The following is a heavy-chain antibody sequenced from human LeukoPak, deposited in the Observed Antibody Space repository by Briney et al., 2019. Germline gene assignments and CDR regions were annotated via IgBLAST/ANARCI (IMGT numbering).Heavy chain of an antibody. J-gene: IGHJ6*03. CDR2: INHSGST. CDR3: ARGLGGNCSSTSCRTYYMDV. D-gene: IGHD2-2*01. CDR1: GGSFSGYY. Sequence: LETLSLTCAVYGGSFSGYYWSWIRQPPGKGLEWIGEINHSGSTNYNPSLKSRVTISVDTSKNQFSLKLSSVTAADTAVYYCARGLGGNCSSTSCRTYYMDVWGKGTTVTVSS. V-gene: IGHV4-34*01.